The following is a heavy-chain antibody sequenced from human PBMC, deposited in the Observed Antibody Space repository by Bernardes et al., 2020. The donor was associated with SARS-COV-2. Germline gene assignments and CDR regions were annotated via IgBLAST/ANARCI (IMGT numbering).Heavy chain of an antibody. V-gene: IGHV3-11*01. CDR1: GFTFSDSY. CDR3: VRGHDSSGYYPNRGGYYYGMDV. J-gene: IGHJ6*02. CDR2: ISSSGSTI. Sequence: GGSLRLSCAASGFTFSDSYMSWIRQAPGKGLAWVSFISSSGSTIYYADSVKGRFTISRDNARESLYLQMNSLTVDDTAVYRCVRGHDSSGYYPNRGGYYYGMDVWGQGTTVTVSS. D-gene: IGHD3-22*01.